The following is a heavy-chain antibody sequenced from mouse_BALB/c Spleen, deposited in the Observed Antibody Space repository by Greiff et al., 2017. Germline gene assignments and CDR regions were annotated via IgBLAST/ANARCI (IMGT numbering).Heavy chain of an antibody. V-gene: IGHV5-12-2*01. J-gene: IGHJ3*01. D-gene: IGHD2-4*01. CDR2: ISTGGGST. CDR3: ARPGSTMITTGFAY. Sequence: EVQLVESGGGLVQPGGSLKLSCAASGFTFSSYTMSWVRQTPEKRLEWVAYISTGGGSTYYPDTVKGRFTISRDNAKNTLYLQMSSLKSEDTARYYCARPGSTMITTGFAYWGQGTLVTVSA. CDR1: GFTFSSYT.